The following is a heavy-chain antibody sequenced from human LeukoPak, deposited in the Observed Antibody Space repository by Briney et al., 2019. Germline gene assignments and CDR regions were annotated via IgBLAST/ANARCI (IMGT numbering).Heavy chain of an antibody. V-gene: IGHV3-23*01. CDR2: ISDSGDIT. Sequence: GGSLRLSCAASGFSFSNQAMGWVRQASGKGLEWVSVISDSGDITYYADSVKGRFTISRDNSKNTLFLQMNSLRAEDTAVYYCAKDARRTSGWYFFDYWGQGTLVTVSS. CDR3: AKDARRTSGWYFFDY. D-gene: IGHD6-19*01. J-gene: IGHJ4*02. CDR1: GFSFSNQA.